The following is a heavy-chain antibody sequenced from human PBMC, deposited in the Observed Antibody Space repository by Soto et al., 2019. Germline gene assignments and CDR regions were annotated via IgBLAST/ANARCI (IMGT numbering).Heavy chain of an antibody. CDR1: GYTFTSYA. V-gene: IGHV1-3*01. Sequence: ASVKVSCKASGYTFTSYAMNWVRQAPGQRLEWMGWINAGNGNTKYSQKFQGRVTITRDTSASTAYMELSSLRSEDTAVYYCARDPGYSYGPYDYWGQGTLVTVSS. J-gene: IGHJ4*02. CDR2: INAGNGNT. D-gene: IGHD5-18*01. CDR3: ARDPGYSYGPYDY.